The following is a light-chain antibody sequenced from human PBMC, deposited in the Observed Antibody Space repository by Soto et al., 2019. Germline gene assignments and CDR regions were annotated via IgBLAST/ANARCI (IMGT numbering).Light chain of an antibody. CDR1: QSVGSN. J-gene: IGKJ5*01. CDR3: QQYNQWPIT. Sequence: EIVMTQSPDTLSVSPGERATLSCRASQSVGSNLAWYRQKPGQAPRLLIYAISARATGVPARFTGSGSGTEFTLTISSLQSEDFAAYYCQQYNQWPITFGQGTRLEMK. CDR2: AIS. V-gene: IGKV3-15*01.